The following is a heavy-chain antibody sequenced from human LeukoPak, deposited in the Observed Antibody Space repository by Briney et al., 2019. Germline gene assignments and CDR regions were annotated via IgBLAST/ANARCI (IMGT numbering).Heavy chain of an antibody. D-gene: IGHD3-10*01. CDR1: GYPFTGYY. J-gene: IGHJ5*02. Sequence: GASVKVSCKASGYPFTGYYMHWVRQAPGQGLEWMGWINPNSGGTNYAQKFQGRVTMTRDTSISTAYMELSRLRSDDTAVYYCAISMVRGATPSFDPWGQGTLVTVSS. V-gene: IGHV1-2*02. CDR3: AISMVRGATPSFDP. CDR2: INPNSGGT.